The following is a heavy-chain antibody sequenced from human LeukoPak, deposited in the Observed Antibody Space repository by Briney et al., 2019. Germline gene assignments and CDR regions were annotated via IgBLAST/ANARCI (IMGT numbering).Heavy chain of an antibody. CDR3: ARGFDGLRLKGQYFDY. V-gene: IGHV1-46*01. D-gene: IGHD5/OR15-5a*01. J-gene: IGHJ4*02. CDR2: INPSGGST. Sequence: ASVKVSCKTFGHSLTSYSMHWVRQAPGQGLEWMGIINPSGGSTSYAQKFQGRVTMTRVTSTSTVYMEVTSLRSEDTAVYYCARGFDGLRLKGQYFDYWGQGTLVTVSS. CDR1: GHSLTSYS.